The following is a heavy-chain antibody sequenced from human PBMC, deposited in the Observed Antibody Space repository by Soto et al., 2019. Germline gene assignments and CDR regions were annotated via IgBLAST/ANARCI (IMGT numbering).Heavy chain of an antibody. CDR3: AKEDSSSFDY. CDR1: GFTFDDYA. CDR2: ISWNSGSI. D-gene: IGHD6-6*01. Sequence: EVQLVESGGGLVQPGRSLRLSCAASGFTFDDYAMHWVRQAPGKGLEWVSGISWNSGSIGYADSVKGRFTISRDNAKNSLYLQMNSLRAEDTALYYCAKEDSSSFDYGGQGTLVTVSS. V-gene: IGHV3-9*01. J-gene: IGHJ4*02.